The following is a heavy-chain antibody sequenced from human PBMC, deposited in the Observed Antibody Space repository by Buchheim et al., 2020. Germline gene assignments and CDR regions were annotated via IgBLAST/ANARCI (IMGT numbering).Heavy chain of an antibody. V-gene: IGHV3-48*04. CDR2: ISSSGSTI. D-gene: IGHD3-9*01. Sequence: EVQLLESGGGLVQPGGSLRLSCAASGFTFSSYAMSWVRQAPGKGLEWVSYISSSGSTIYYADSVKGRFTISRDNAKNSLYLQMNSLRAEDTAVYYCARSYYDILTGYYRPSGIYGMDVWGQETT. J-gene: IGHJ6*02. CDR3: ARSYYDILTGYYRPSGIYGMDV. CDR1: GFTFSSYA.